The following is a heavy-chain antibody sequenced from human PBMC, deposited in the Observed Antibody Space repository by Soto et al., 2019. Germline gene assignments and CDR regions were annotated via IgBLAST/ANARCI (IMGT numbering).Heavy chain of an antibody. J-gene: IGHJ4*02. CDR2: ISGGGSNT. D-gene: IGHD4-4*01. Sequence: GGSLRLSCAASGFPFISYVMAWVRQAPVKGLEWVSGISGGGSNTFYADSVKGRFTISRDNSKNTLLLQMNSLGAEDTAVYYCAKDSNKYSSSLRGRYFDYWGQGIGVTVSS. V-gene: IGHV3-23*01. CDR3: AKDSNKYSSSLRGRYFDY. CDR1: GFPFISYV.